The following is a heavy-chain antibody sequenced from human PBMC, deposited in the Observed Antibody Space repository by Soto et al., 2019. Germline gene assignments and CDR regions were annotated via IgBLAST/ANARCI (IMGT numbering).Heavy chain of an antibody. D-gene: IGHD3-16*01. CDR2: IRSKANSYAT. J-gene: IGHJ4*02. V-gene: IGHV3-73*02. Sequence: EVQLVESGGGLVQPGGSLKLSCAASGFTFSGSAMHWVRQASGKGLEWVGRIRSKANSYATAYAASVKGRFTISRDDSKNTAYLHMNSLNTEDTAVYCCTAITWAYDYWGQGTLVTVSS. CDR3: TAITWAYDY. CDR1: GFTFSGSA.